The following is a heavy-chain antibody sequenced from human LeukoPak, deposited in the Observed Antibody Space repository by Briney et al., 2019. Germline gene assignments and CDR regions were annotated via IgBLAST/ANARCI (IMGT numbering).Heavy chain of an antibody. CDR1: GYTFTSYY. V-gene: IGHV1-69*13. Sequence: GASVKVSCKASGYTFTSYYMHWVRQAPGQGLEWMGGIIPIFGTANYAQKFQGRVTITADESTSTAYMELSSLRSEDTAVYYCARGSRYYDSSGYPRPYYFDYWGQGTLVTVSS. CDR3: ARGSRYYDSSGYPRPYYFDY. J-gene: IGHJ4*02. CDR2: IIPIFGTA. D-gene: IGHD3-22*01.